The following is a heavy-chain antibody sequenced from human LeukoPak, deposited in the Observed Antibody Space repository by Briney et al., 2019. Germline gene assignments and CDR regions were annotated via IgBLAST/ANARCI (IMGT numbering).Heavy chain of an antibody. V-gene: IGHV1-58*02. Sequence: SVKVSCKASGFTFTSSAMQGVRQARGQRLEWIGWLVVGSGNTNYAQKFQERVAITRDMSTSTAYMELSSLRSEDTAVYYCAAQPHDYDYVWGSYRWSDAFDIWGQGTMVTVSS. CDR3: AAQPHDYDYVWGSYRWSDAFDI. CDR1: GFTFTSSA. CDR2: LVVGSGNT. D-gene: IGHD3-16*02. J-gene: IGHJ3*02.